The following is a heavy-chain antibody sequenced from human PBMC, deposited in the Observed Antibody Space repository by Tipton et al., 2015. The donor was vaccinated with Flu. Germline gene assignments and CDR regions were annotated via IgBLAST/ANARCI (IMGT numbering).Heavy chain of an antibody. V-gene: IGHV4-38-2*01. J-gene: IGHJ4*02. CDR2: VYHSGGT. CDR3: ARLRRSEDYYGNSGPFSYCDY. CDR1: GDSLSSGYY. Sequence: TLSLTCAVSGDSLSSGYYWGWIRQPPGKGLEWIGSVYHSGGTYYNPSLKSRVTISVDTSKNQFSLKLSSMTAADTAVYYCARLRRSEDYYGNSGPFSYCDYWGQGTLVTVSS. D-gene: IGHD3-22*01.